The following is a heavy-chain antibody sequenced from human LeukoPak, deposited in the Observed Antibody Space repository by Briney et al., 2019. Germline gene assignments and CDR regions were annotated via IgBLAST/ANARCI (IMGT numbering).Heavy chain of an antibody. V-gene: IGHV1-2*02. Sequence: ASVKVSCKASGYTFTDYYIYWVQQAPGQGLEWMGWINPNSGGTNYAQKFQGRVTITADKSTSTAYMELSSLRSEDTAVYYCATGVRLDSPHYYYYMDVWGKGTTVTISS. J-gene: IGHJ6*03. CDR2: INPNSGGT. D-gene: IGHD3-3*01. CDR3: ATGVRLDSPHYYYYMDV. CDR1: GYTFTDYY.